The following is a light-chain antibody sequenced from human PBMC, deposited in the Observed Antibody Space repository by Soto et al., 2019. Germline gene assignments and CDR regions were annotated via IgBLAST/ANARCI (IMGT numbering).Light chain of an antibody. J-gene: IGKJ1*01. CDR2: QAP. CDR1: QTISDW. V-gene: IGKV1-5*03. CDR3: QQYSLYPWT. Sequence: DIQMTQSPSTLSASMGDRVSITCRASQTISDWLAWYQQKPGKAPKLLIYQAPSLKSGVPSRFSGSGSGTEFPLTISTQQSDDFATDYCQQYSLYPWTFGQGTKVEI.